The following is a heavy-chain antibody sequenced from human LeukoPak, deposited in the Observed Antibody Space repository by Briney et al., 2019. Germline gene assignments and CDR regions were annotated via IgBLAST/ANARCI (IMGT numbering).Heavy chain of an antibody. Sequence: ASVKVSCKASGGTFSSYAISWVRQAPGQGLEWMGGIIPIFGTANYAQKFQGRVTITADESTSTAYMELSSLRSEDTAVYYCASGGVDTAMAQSIAYYMDVWGKGTTVTISS. D-gene: IGHD5-18*01. J-gene: IGHJ6*03. V-gene: IGHV1-69*13. CDR1: GGTFSSYA. CDR2: IIPIFGTA. CDR3: ASGGVDTAMAQSIAYYMDV.